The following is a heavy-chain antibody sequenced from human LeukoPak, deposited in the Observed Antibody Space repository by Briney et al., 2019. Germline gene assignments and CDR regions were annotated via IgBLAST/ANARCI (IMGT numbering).Heavy chain of an antibody. D-gene: IGHD3/OR15-3a*01. Sequence: ASVKVSCKASGYTFTGYYMHWVRQAPGQGLEWMGWINPNSGGTNYAQKFQGRVTMTKDTSISTAYMELSRLRSDDTAVYYCARISSHMIFGVVTLYYYYGMDVWGQGTTVTVSS. CDR3: ARISSHMIFGVVTLYYYYGMDV. CDR2: INPNSGGT. V-gene: IGHV1-2*02. J-gene: IGHJ6*02. CDR1: GYTFTGYY.